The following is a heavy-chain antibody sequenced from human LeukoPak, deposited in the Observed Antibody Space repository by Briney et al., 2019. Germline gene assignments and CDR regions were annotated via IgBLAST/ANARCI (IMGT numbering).Heavy chain of an antibody. V-gene: IGHV4-59*01. D-gene: IGHD1-26*01. CDR3: ARGRSNYYGMDV. CDR1: VGSINSYY. CDR2: IYYNGNT. Sequence: SETLFLTCSVSVGSINSYYWNWIRRPPGKGLEWIGYIYYNGNTNYSPSLKSRVTMSVDTSKNLFSLKVSSVTAADTAVYYCARGRSNYYGMDVWGQGTTVTVSS. J-gene: IGHJ6*02.